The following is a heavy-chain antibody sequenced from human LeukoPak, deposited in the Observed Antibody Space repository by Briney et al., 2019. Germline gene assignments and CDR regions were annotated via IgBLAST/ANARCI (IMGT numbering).Heavy chain of an antibody. CDR2: IYTSGST. CDR3: ARLELSSSWYYGY. V-gene: IGHV4-4*09. D-gene: IGHD6-13*01. CDR1: GGSISSYY. J-gene: IGHJ4*02. Sequence: SETLSLTCTVSGGSISSYYWSWIRQPPGKGLEWIGYIYTSGSTNYNPSLKSRVTISVDTSKNQFSLKLSSVTAADTAVYYCARLELSSSWYYGYWDQGTLVTVSS.